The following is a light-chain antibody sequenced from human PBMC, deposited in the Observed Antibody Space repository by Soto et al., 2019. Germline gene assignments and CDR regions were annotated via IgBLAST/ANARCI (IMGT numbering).Light chain of an antibody. CDR1: SSNIGAGYD. CDR3: QSYDSRLSGFWV. J-gene: IGLJ3*02. Sequence: QSVLTQPPSVSGAPGQRVTIYCTGSSSNIGAGYDVHWYQQLPGTAPKLLMYGNTNRPSGVPDRFSGSKSGTSASLAITGLQAEDEADYYCQSYDSRLSGFWVFGGGTKVTVL. CDR2: GNT. V-gene: IGLV1-40*01.